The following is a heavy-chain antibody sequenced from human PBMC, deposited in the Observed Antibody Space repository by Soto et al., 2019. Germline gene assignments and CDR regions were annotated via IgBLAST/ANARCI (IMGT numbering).Heavy chain of an antibody. CDR3: ARTPSIAVAGLDY. J-gene: IGHJ4*02. Sequence: SVKVSCKASGGTFGSYTISWVRQAPGQGLEWMGRIIPILGIANYAQKFQGRVTITADKSTSTAYMELSSLRSEDTAVYYCARTPSIAVAGLDYWGQGTLVTVSS. D-gene: IGHD6-19*01. CDR2: IIPILGIA. V-gene: IGHV1-69*02. CDR1: GGTFGSYT.